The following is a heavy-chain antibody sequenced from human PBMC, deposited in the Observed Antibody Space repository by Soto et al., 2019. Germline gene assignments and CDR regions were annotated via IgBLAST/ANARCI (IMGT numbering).Heavy chain of an antibody. D-gene: IGHD2-15*01. CDR3: ARLYCSVGSCYPPHTTVGFDY. CDR2: INAGNGNT. Sequence: GASVKVSCKASGYTFTSYAMHWVRQAPGQRLEWMGWINAGNGNTKYSQKFQGRVTITRDTSASTAYMELSSLRSEDTAVYYCARLYCSVGSCYPPHTTVGFDYWGQGTLVTVSS. J-gene: IGHJ4*02. CDR1: GYTFTSYA. V-gene: IGHV1-3*01.